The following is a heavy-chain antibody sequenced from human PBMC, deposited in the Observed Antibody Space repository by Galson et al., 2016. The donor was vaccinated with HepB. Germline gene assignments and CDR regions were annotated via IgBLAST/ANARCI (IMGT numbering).Heavy chain of an antibody. J-gene: IGHJ5*02. CDR1: GFTFSSYG. V-gene: IGHV3-7*03. Sequence: SLRLSCAASGFTFSSYGMHWVRQAPGKGLEWVANIKFDGNEKDYVDSVKGRFTISRDNAKNTLHLQMNSLRAEDTAVYYCARDGEYYYGSGSYAETWGQGTLVTVSS. D-gene: IGHD3-10*01. CDR2: IKFDGNEK. CDR3: ARDGEYYYGSGSYAET.